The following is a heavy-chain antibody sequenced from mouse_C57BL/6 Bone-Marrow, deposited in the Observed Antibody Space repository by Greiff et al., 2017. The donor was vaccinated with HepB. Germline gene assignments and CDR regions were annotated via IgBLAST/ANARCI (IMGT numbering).Heavy chain of an antibody. D-gene: IGHD1-2*01. Sequence: QVQLKQPGAELVKPGASVKVSCKASGYTFTSYWMHWVKQRPGQGLEWIGRIHPSDSDTNYNQKFKGKATLTVDKSSSTAYMQLSSLTSEDSAVVYCARYGYYYAMDYWGQGTSVTGSS. CDR3: ARYGYYYAMDY. CDR2: IHPSDSDT. J-gene: IGHJ4*01. V-gene: IGHV1-74*01. CDR1: GYTFTSYW.